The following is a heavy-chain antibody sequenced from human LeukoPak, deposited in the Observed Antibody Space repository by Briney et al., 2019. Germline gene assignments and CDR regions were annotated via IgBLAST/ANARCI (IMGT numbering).Heavy chain of an antibody. Sequence: ASVKVSYKASGYTFTGYYMHWVRQAPGQGLEWMGWINPNSGDTNYAQKFQGRVTMTRDTSISTAYMELSRLRSDDTAVYYCARPITMVRGVMGYWGQGTLVTVSS. V-gene: IGHV1-2*02. CDR2: INPNSGDT. CDR1: GYTFTGYY. CDR3: ARPITMVRGVMGY. J-gene: IGHJ4*02. D-gene: IGHD3-10*01.